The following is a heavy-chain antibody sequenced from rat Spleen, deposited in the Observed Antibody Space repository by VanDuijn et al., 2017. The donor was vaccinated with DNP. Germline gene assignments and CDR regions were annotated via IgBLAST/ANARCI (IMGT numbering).Heavy chain of an antibody. CDR1: GYSITSNY. CDR3: ARRDY. J-gene: IGHJ2*01. Sequence: EVQFQESGPGLVKSPQSLSLTCSVTGYSITSNYWAWIRKFPGNKMEWMAYIDYSGSTGYNPSLKSRISITRDTSKNQFFLQLNSVTTEDTATYYCARRDYWGQGVMVTVSS. V-gene: IGHV3-1*01. CDR2: IDYSGST.